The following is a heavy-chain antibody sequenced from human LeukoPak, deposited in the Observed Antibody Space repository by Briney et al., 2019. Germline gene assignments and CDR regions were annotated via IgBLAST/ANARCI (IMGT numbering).Heavy chain of an antibody. J-gene: IGHJ4*02. V-gene: IGHV1-18*01. Sequence: GASVKVSCKASGYTFTSYGVSWVRQAPGQGFEWMGWISTYNGNTNYVEKFQGRVTMTIDTSTRTVYMELRGLRSDDTAVYYCARDRQLQWFGEFNIDFDYWGQGSLVTVSS. CDR2: ISTYNGNT. CDR1: GYTFTSYG. D-gene: IGHD3-10*01. CDR3: ARDRQLQWFGEFNIDFDY.